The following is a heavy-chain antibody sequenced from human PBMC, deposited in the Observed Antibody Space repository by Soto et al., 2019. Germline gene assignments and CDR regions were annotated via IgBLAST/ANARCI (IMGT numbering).Heavy chain of an antibody. Sequence: SETLSLTCTVSGGSISSGGYYWSWIRQHPGKGLEWIGYIYYSGSTYYNPSLKSRVTISVDTSKNQFSLKLSSVTAADTAVYYCAVHYYDSSDVDYFDYWGQGTLVTVSS. CDR2: IYYSGST. D-gene: IGHD3-22*01. V-gene: IGHV4-31*03. J-gene: IGHJ4*02. CDR1: GGSISSGGYY. CDR3: AVHYYDSSDVDYFDY.